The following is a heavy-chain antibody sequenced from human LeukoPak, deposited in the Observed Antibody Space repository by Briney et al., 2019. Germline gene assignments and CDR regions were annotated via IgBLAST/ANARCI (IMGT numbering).Heavy chain of an antibody. D-gene: IGHD2-15*01. V-gene: IGHV1-69*01. CDR2: IIPIFGTA. Sequence: SVKVSCKASGGTFSSYAISWVRQAPGQGLEWMGGIIPIFGTANYAQKFQGRVTLTADESTSTAYMELSSLRSEDTAVYYCARAGGGSYHYYYYYYMDVWGKGTTVTVSS. CDR1: GGTFSSYA. J-gene: IGHJ6*03. CDR3: ARAGGGSYHYYYYYYMDV.